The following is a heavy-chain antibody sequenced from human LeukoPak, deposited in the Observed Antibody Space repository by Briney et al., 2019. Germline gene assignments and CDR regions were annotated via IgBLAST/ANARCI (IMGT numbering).Heavy chain of an antibody. CDR2: ISGSGGST. J-gene: IGHJ4*02. CDR3: AKEGLVVVVPAAFFDY. V-gene: IGHV3-23*01. Sequence: GGSLRLSCAASEFTFSSYAMSWVRQAPGKGLEWVSAISGSGGSTYYADSVKGRFTISRDNSKNTLYLQMNSLRAEDTAVYYCAKEGLVVVVPAAFFDYWGQGTLVTVSS. CDR1: EFTFSSYA. D-gene: IGHD2-2*01.